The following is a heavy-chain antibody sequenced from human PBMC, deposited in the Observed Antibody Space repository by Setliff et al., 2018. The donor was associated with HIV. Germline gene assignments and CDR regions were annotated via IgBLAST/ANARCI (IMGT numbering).Heavy chain of an antibody. D-gene: IGHD3-22*01. CDR1: GFTFNNYW. Sequence: GSLRLSCAASGFTFNNYWMNWVRQVPGKGLVWVARISPDGRSTTHADAVKGRFTISRDNAKNTLYLHMNSLRAEDTSVYHCALVGGITVPPDGFDIWGQGTMVTVS. V-gene: IGHV3-74*01. CDR3: ALVGGITVPPDGFDI. J-gene: IGHJ3*02. CDR2: ISPDGRST.